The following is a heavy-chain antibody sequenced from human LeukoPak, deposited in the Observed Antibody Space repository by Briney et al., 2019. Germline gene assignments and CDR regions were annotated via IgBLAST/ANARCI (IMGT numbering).Heavy chain of an antibody. CDR1: GFTFSSYG. D-gene: IGHD6-19*01. Sequence: GGSLRLSCAASGFTFSSYGMHWVRQAPGKGLEWVAVISYDGRNKYYGDSVKGRFTISRDNSKNTLYLQMNGLRAEDTAVYYCARDQVEQWSGVAWYIDYWGQGTLVTVSS. CDR2: ISYDGRNK. CDR3: ARDQVEQWSGVAWYIDY. J-gene: IGHJ4*02. V-gene: IGHV3-30*03.